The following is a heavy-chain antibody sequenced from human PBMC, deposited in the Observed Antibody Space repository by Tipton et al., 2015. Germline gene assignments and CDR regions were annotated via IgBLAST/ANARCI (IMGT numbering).Heavy chain of an antibody. CDR2: IYYSGST. CDR1: GDSISNYY. J-gene: IGHJ4*02. CDR3: VRRSLVGQKGLDS. D-gene: IGHD2-8*02. Sequence: LRLSCTVSGDSISNYYWSWIRQPPGKGLEWIGYIYYSGSTNYNPSLTGRVTISVDTSENQFSLKLTSMTAADTAVYYCVRRSLVGQKGLDSWGQGTLVTVSS. V-gene: IGHV4-59*12.